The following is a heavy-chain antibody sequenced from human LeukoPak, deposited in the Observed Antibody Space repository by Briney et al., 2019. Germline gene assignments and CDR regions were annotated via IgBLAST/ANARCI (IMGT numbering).Heavy chain of an antibody. Sequence: SVTVSCKASGGTFSSYAISWVRQAPGQGLEWMGGIIPIFGTANYAQKFQGRVTITADESTSTAYMELSSLRSEDTAVYYCARGPYCSSTSCYTPHYYYYGMDVWGQGTTVTVSS. CDR1: GGTFSSYA. CDR2: IIPIFGTA. J-gene: IGHJ6*02. V-gene: IGHV1-69*13. D-gene: IGHD2-2*02. CDR3: ARGPYCSSTSCYTPHYYYYGMDV.